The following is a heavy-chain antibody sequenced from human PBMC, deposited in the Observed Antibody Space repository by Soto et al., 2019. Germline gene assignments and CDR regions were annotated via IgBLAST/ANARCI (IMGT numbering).Heavy chain of an antibody. V-gene: IGHV1-2*04. CDR3: ARGEGGPRWGSIDY. J-gene: IGHJ4*02. D-gene: IGHD2-21*01. CDR1: GYTFTGYY. Sequence: ASVKVSCKASGYTFTGYYMHWVRQAPGQGLEWMGWINPNSGGTNYAQKFQGWVTMTRDTSISTAYMELSRLRSDDTAVYFCARGEGGPRWGSIDYWGQGTLVTVSS. CDR2: INPNSGGT.